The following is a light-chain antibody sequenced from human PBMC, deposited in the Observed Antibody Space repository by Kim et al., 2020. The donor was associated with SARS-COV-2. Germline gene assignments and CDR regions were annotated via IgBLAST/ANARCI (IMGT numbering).Light chain of an antibody. V-gene: IGLV1-44*01. CDR1: SSNIGSNP. Sequence: GRRVTISCSGSSSNIGSNPVNWYQQLPGTAPKLLLYSNNQRPSGVPDRFSGSKSGTSASLAISGLQSEDEADYYCAAWDDSLNGWVFGGGTKVTVL. CDR3: AAWDDSLNGWV. J-gene: IGLJ3*02. CDR2: SNN.